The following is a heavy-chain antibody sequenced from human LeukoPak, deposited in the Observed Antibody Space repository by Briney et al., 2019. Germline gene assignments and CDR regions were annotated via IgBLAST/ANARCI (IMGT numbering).Heavy chain of an antibody. CDR1: GFTASNNY. V-gene: IGHV3-66*02. D-gene: IGHD5-18*01. J-gene: IGHJ4*02. CDR3: TKDRSYGRSYFDD. CDR2: IYSGGST. Sequence: GGSLRLSCAASGFTASNNYMSWVRQAPGKGVEGVSVIYSGGSTYHTAPVKCRFTISRYNSQNTLYLQRKSLRIEDTAVYYCTKDRSYGRSYFDDWGQGTLVTVAS.